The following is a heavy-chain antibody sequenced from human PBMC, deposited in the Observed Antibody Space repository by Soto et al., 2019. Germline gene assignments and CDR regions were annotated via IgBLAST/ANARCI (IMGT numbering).Heavy chain of an antibody. CDR1: GGSISSYY. J-gene: IGHJ3*02. Sequence: SQTLSLTCTVSGGSISSYYWSWIRQPPGKGLEWIGYIYYSGSTNYNPSLKSRVTISVDTAKNQFSLKLSSVTAADTAVYYCARGYDILTGWYSGGAFDIWGQGTMVTVSS. V-gene: IGHV4-59*01. D-gene: IGHD3-9*01. CDR3: ARGYDILTGWYSGGAFDI. CDR2: IYYSGST.